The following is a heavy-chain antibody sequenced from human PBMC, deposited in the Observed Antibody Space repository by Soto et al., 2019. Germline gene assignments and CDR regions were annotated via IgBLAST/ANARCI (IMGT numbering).Heavy chain of an antibody. CDR2: ISAYNGIT. CDR3: AGDTGFGYSSGWIDY. V-gene: IGHV1-18*01. Sequence: QVHLVQSGAEVKKPGASVKVSCKASGYTFTSYGISWVRQAPGQGLEWMGWISAYNGITNYAQKLQGRVTMTTDTSTSTAYMELRSLRSDETAVYYCAGDTGFGYSSGWIDYWGQGTLVTVSS. J-gene: IGHJ4*02. D-gene: IGHD6-19*01. CDR1: GYTFTSYG.